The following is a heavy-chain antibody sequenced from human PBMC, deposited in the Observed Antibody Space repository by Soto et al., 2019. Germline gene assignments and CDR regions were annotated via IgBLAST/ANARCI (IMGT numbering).Heavy chain of an antibody. D-gene: IGHD3-22*01. CDR1: GGSFTGYY. V-gene: IGHV4-34*01. CDR2: INHSGST. CDR3: ARGDTMIVVVITILYYYGMDV. Sequence: PSETLSLTCAVYGGSFTGYYWSWIRQPPGKGLEWIGEINHSGSTNHNPSPKTRVTISVDTSKNQFSLKLSSVTAADTAVYYCARGDTMIVVVITILYYYGMDVWGQGTTVT. J-gene: IGHJ6*02.